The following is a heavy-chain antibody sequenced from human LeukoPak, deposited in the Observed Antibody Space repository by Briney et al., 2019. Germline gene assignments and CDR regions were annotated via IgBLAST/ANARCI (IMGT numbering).Heavy chain of an antibody. CDR3: ARESKVTIFGVEGP. CDR1: GGSFSGYY. D-gene: IGHD3-3*01. CDR2: INHSGST. V-gene: IGHV4-34*01. Sequence: SETLSLTCAVYGGSFSGYYWSWIRQPPGKGLEWIGEINHSGSTNYNPSLKSRVTISVDTSKNQFSLKLSSVTAADTAVYYCARESKVTIFGVEGPWGQGTLVTVSS. J-gene: IGHJ5*02.